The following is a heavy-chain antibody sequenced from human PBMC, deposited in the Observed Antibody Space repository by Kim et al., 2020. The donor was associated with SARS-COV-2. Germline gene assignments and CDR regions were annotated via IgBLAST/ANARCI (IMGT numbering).Heavy chain of an antibody. D-gene: IGHD3-10*01. J-gene: IGHJ6*02. CDR1: GGSISSSSYY. V-gene: IGHV4-39*01. CDR3: ARHGVGSGSYYKSYYYGMDV. Sequence: SETLSLTCTVSGGSISSSSYYWGWIRQPPGKGLEWIGSIYYSGSTYYNPSLKSRVTISVDTSKNQFSLKLSSVTAADTAVYYCARHGVGSGSYYKSYYYGMDVWGQGTTVTVSS. CDR2: IYYSGST.